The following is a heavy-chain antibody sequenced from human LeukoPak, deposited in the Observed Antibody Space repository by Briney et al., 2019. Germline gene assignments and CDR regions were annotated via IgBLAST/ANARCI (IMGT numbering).Heavy chain of an antibody. J-gene: IGHJ5*02. CDR3: ARHRVRGVIFRSKPKPPNWFDP. CDR1: GGSISSSSYY. D-gene: IGHD3-10*01. V-gene: IGHV4-39*01. Sequence: PSETLSLTCTVSGGSISSSSYYWGWIRQPPGKGLEWIGSIYYSGSTYYNPSLKSRVTISVDTSKNQFSLKLSSVTAADTAVYYCARHRVRGVIFRSKPKPPNWFDPWGQGTLVTVSS. CDR2: IYYSGST.